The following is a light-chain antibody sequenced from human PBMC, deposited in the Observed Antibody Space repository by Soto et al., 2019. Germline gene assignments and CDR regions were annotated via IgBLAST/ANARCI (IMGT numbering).Light chain of an antibody. J-gene: IGKJ2*01. Sequence: EIVLTQSPGTLSLSPGERATLSCRASQSVSSSYLAWYQQKPGQAPRLLIYGASSRATGIPDRFSGSGSGTDFTLTISRLEPEDFAVYYCQQAYITPYTFGQGTKLEI. CDR1: QSVSSSY. CDR2: GAS. CDR3: QQAYITPYT. V-gene: IGKV3-20*01.